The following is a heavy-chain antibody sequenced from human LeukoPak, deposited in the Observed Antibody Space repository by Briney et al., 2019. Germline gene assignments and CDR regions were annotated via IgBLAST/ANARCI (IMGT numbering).Heavy chain of an antibody. CDR3: ARTFLEWLGWFDP. CDR1: GGTFSSYA. J-gene: IGHJ5*02. V-gene: IGHV1-69*13. CDR2: IIPIFGTA. D-gene: IGHD3-3*02. Sequence: ASVKVSCKASGGTFSSYAISWVRQAPGQGLEWMGGIIPIFGTANYAQKFQGRVTITADESTSTAYMELSSLRSEDTAVYYCARTFLEWLGWFDPWGQGTLATVSS.